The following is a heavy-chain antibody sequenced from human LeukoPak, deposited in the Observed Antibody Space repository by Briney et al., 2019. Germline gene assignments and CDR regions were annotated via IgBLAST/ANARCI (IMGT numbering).Heavy chain of an antibody. CDR2: IYYSGST. CDR1: GGSISSYY. Sequence: PSETLSLTCTVSGGSISSYYWSWIRQPPGKGLEWIGYIYYSGSTNYNPSLKSRVTISVDTSKNQFSLKLSFVTAADTAVYYCARAFTPGIAVAGTSGHWGQGTLVTVSS. J-gene: IGHJ4*02. CDR3: ARAFTPGIAVAGTSGH. V-gene: IGHV4-59*12. D-gene: IGHD6-19*01.